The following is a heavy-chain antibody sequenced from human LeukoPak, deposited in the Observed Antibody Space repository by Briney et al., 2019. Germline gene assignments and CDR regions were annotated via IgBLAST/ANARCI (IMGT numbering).Heavy chain of an antibody. CDR2: TYYRSKWYN. Sequence: SQTLSLTCAISGDSVSGNSAAWNWIRQSPSRGLEWLGRTYYRSKWYNDYAVSVKSRITINPDTSKNQFSLQLNSVTPEDTAVYYCAREVGYCSSTSCYNYYYYMDVWGKGTAVTVSS. CDR1: GDSVSGNSAA. D-gene: IGHD2-2*03. V-gene: IGHV6-1*01. J-gene: IGHJ6*03. CDR3: AREVGYCSSTSCYNYYYYMDV.